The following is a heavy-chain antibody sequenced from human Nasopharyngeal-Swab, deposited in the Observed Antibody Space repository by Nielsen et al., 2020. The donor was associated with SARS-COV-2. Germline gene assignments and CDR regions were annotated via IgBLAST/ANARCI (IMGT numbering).Heavy chain of an antibody. V-gene: IGHV3-23*01. Sequence: GGSLRLSCAASGFTFSDYSMSWIRQAPGKGLEWVSAISGSGGTTYYADSVKGRFTISRDNSKNTLFLQMNSLRAEDTVVYYCARDKGYDSGGYYYGPDYFDYWGQGTLVTVSS. CDR1: GFTFSDYS. J-gene: IGHJ4*02. CDR3: ARDKGYDSGGYYYGPDYFDY. D-gene: IGHD3-22*01. CDR2: ISGSGGTT.